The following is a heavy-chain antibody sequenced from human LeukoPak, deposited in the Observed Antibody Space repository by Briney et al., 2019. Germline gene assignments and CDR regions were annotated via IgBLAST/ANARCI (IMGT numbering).Heavy chain of an antibody. CDR2: ISASGGST. CDR1: GFTFSSYA. J-gene: IGHJ3*02. D-gene: IGHD6-13*01. CDR3: ARDSVLYSSSWYDDYDAFDI. V-gene: IGHV3-23*01. Sequence: GGSLRLSCAASGFTFSSYAMSWVRQAPGKGLEWVSAISASGGSTYDADSVKGRFTLSRDNSKNTLYLQMNSLRAEDTAVYYCARDSVLYSSSWYDDYDAFDIWGQGTMVTVSS.